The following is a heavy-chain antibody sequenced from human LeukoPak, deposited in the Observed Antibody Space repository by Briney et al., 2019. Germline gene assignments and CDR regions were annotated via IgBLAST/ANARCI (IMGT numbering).Heavy chain of an antibody. CDR2: ISAYNGNT. D-gene: IGHD2-15*01. CDR1: GYTFTSYG. CDR3: ASTTHYCSGGSCYSGYFDY. J-gene: IGHJ4*02. V-gene: IGHV1-18*01. Sequence: ASVKVSCKASGYTFTSYGISWVRQAPGQGLEWTGWISAYNGNTNYAQKLQGRVTMTTDTSTSTAYMELRSLRSDDTAVYYCASTTHYCSGGSCYSGYFDYWGQGTLVTVSS.